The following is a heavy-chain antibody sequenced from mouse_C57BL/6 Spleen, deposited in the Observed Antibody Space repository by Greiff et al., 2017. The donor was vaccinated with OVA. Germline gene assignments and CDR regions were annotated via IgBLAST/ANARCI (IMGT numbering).Heavy chain of an antibody. CDR2: INYDGSST. CDR1: GFTFSDYY. D-gene: IGHD2-3*01. CDR3: ARGYDGYSWFAY. Sequence: EVKVVESEGGLVQPGSSMKLSCTASGFTFSDYYMAWVRQVPEKGLEWGANINYDGSSTYYLDSLKSRFIISRDNAKNILYLQMSSLKSEDTATYYCARGYDGYSWFAYWGQGTLVTVSA. V-gene: IGHV5-16*01. J-gene: IGHJ3*01.